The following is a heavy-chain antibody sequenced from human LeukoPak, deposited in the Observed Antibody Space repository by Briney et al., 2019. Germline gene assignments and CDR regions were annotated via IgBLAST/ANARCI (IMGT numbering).Heavy chain of an antibody. CDR1: GYTFTSYG. V-gene: IGHV1-18*01. J-gene: IGHJ6*03. Sequence: ASVKVSCKASGYTFTSYGISWVRQAPGQGLEWMGWISAYNGNTNYAQKLQGRVTMTTDTSTSTAYMELRSLRSDDTAVYYCARGRGKIRHYYDSSGYYRDYYYYMDVWGKGTTVTISS. CDR2: ISAYNGNT. D-gene: IGHD3-22*01. CDR3: ARGRGKIRHYYDSSGYYRDYYYYMDV.